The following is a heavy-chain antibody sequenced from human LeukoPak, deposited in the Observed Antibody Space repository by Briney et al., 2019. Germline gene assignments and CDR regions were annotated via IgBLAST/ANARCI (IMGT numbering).Heavy chain of an antibody. CDR1: GFTFTSSA. J-gene: IGHJ4*02. D-gene: IGHD3-22*01. Sequence: SVKVSCKASGFTFTSSAMQWVRQARGQRLEWIGWIVVGSGNTNYAQKFQERVTITRDMSTSAAYMELSSLRSEDTAVYYCAAVRYYYDSSGYDYWGQGTLVTVSS. V-gene: IGHV1-58*02. CDR3: AAVRYYYDSSGYDY. CDR2: IVVGSGNT.